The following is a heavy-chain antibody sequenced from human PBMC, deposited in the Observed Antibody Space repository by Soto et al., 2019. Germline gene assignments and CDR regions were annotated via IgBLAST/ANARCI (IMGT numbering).Heavy chain of an antibody. CDR1: GGSIDTYYWT. D-gene: IGHD5-18*01. CDR3: VHTGYSYDPFGY. J-gene: IGHJ4*02. CDR2: IFWNDDE. V-gene: IGHV2-5*01. Sequence: TLSLTCTVSGGSIDTYYWTWIRQPPGKGLEWIALIFWNDDERYSPSLKSRLTITKDTSKNQVVLTMTNMDPVDTATYYCVHTGYSYDPFGYWGRGTLVTVSS.